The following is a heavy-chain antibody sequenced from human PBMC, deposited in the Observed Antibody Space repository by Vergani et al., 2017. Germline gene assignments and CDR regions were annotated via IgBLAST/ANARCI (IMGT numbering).Heavy chain of an antibody. Sequence: QLQLQESGPGLVKPSEPLSLTCTVSGGSISSSSYYWGWIRQPPGKGLEWIGSIYYSGSTYYNPSLKSRVTISVDTSKNQFSLKLSSVTAADTAVYYCARRGIAAPIDYWGQGTLVTVSS. J-gene: IGHJ4*02. CDR3: ARRGIAAPIDY. D-gene: IGHD6-13*01. CDR2: IYYSGST. CDR1: GGSISSSSYY. V-gene: IGHV4-39*01.